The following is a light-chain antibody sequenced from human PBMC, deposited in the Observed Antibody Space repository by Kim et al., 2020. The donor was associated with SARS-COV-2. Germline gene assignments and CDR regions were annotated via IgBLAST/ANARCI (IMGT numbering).Light chain of an antibody. V-gene: IGLV1-40*01. CDR3: QSYDDSRSGSEV. CDR2: ENP. Sequence: VTMPSTRTRSQCGAGCEVLLNQQVPAAAPRLLMYENPNRPSGVPARFAGAKSGTSASLVITGHQAEDEGDYYCQSYDDSRSGSEVFGGGTQLTVL. CDR1: RSQCGAGCE. J-gene: IGLJ2*01.